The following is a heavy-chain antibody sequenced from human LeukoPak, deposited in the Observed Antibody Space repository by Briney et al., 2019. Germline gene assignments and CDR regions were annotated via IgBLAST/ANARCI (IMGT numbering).Heavy chain of an antibody. CDR2: ISNDGINT. Sequence: GGSLRLSCAASGFTFSSYAFNWVRQTPGKGLEWVSAISNDGINTYSADSVKGRFTISRDNSKNTLYLQVNSLRAEDTAVYYCAKGGKWDVTPFDYWGQGTLVTVSS. CDR3: AKGGKWDVTPFDY. D-gene: IGHD1-26*01. CDR1: GFTFSSYA. V-gene: IGHV3-23*01. J-gene: IGHJ4*02.